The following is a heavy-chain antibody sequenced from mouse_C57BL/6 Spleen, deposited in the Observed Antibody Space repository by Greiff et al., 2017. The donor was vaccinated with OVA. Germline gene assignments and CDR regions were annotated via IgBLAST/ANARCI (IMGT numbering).Heavy chain of an antibody. V-gene: IGHV7-1*01. Sequence: DVKLVDSGGGLVQSGRSLRLSCATSGFTFSDFYMEWVRQAPGKGLEWIAASRNKANDYTTEYSASVKGRFIVSRDTSQSILYLQMNALRAEDTAIYYCAGGYAMDYWGQGTSVTVSS. J-gene: IGHJ4*01. CDR3: AGGYAMDY. CDR2: SRNKANDYTT. CDR1: GFTFSDFY.